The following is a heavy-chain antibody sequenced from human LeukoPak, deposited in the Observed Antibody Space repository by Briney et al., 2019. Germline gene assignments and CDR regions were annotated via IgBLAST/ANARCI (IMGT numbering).Heavy chain of an antibody. D-gene: IGHD1-26*01. CDR3: ARGPTTPWVFYFDY. CDR2: IYYSGST. J-gene: IGHJ4*02. Sequence: PSETLSLTCTVSGGSISSGGYYWSWIRQHLGKGLEWIGYIYYSGSTYYNPSLKSRVTISVDTSKNQFSLKLSSVTAADTAVYYCARGPTTPWVFYFDYWGQGTLVTVSS. CDR1: GGSISSGGYY. V-gene: IGHV4-31*03.